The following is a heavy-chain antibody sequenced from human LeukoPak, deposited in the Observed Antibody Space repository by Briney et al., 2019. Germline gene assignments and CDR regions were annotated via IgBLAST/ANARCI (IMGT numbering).Heavy chain of an antibody. CDR1: GFTFSSYS. V-gene: IGHV3-21*01. CDR3: ARDPYNGAYSEGYYYYYMDV. D-gene: IGHD1-1*01. J-gene: IGHJ6*03. Sequence: GGSLRLSCAASGFTFSSYSMNWVRQAPGKGLEWISSIASSSSYTFYADSVKGRFTISRDNAKNSLYLQMNSLRVEDTAIYYCARDPYNGAYSEGYYYYYMDVWGKGTTVTVSS. CDR2: IASSSSYT.